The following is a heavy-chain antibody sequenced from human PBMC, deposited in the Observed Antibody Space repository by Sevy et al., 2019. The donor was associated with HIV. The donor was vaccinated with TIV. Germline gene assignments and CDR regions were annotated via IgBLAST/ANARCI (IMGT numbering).Heavy chain of an antibody. Sequence: GGSLRLSCAASGFTFSTYDIHWVRQAPGKGLEWVAIISYDGNYREHADSVRGRFSMSRDNSKNTVYLQMNGLSIEDTAVYYCAKNRPPGGSYFSRHAMDVWGRGTTVTVSS. J-gene: IGHJ6*02. CDR1: GFTFSTYD. V-gene: IGHV3-30*18. CDR2: ISYDGNYR. D-gene: IGHD3-16*01. CDR3: AKNRPPGGSYFSRHAMDV.